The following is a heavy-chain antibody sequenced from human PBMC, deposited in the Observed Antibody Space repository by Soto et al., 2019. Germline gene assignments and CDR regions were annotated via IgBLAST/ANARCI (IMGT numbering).Heavy chain of an antibody. D-gene: IGHD5-18*01. J-gene: IGHJ6*02. CDR3: ARDPGFGFGYSYAFAMDV. Sequence: QVPLVQSGAEVKKPGASVKVSCKASSYTFSNYGISWVRQGPGQGLEWMGWISGYNGNTHYEEKVQDRIKMTTDTSTSTTYLELRSLRSDDTAVYFCARDPGFGFGYSYAFAMDVWGQGTTVTVSS. V-gene: IGHV1-18*01. CDR2: ISGYNGNT. CDR1: SYTFSNYG.